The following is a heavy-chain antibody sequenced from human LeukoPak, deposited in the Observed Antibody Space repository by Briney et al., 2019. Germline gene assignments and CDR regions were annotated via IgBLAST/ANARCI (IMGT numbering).Heavy chain of an antibody. D-gene: IGHD4-23*01. CDR3: ARNSIRDNWFDP. CDR1: GYTFLSYG. V-gene: IGHV1-18*01. Sequence: ASVKVSCKASGYTFLSYGISWVRQAPGQGLEWMGWISAYNGNTNYAQKLQGRVTMTTDTSTSTAYMELRSLRSDDTAVYYCARNSIRDNWFDPWGQGTLVTVSS. CDR2: ISAYNGNT. J-gene: IGHJ5*02.